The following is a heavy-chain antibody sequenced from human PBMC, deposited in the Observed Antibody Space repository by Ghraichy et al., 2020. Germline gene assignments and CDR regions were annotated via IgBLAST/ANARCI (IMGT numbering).Heavy chain of an antibody. Sequence: SQTLSLTCAVYGGSFSGYYWSWIRQPPGKGLEWIGEINHSRSTNYNPSLKSRVTISVDTSKNQFSLKLRSVTAADTAVYYCARGDIVVVVAASTLYGAFDIWGQGTMVTVSS. CDR2: INHSRST. CDR3: ARGDIVVVVAASTLYGAFDI. J-gene: IGHJ3*02. D-gene: IGHD2-15*01. CDR1: GGSFSGYY. V-gene: IGHV4-34*01.